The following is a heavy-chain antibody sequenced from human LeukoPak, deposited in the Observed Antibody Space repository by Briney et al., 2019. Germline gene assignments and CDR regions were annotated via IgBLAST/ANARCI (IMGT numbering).Heavy chain of an antibody. CDR2: ISSSGSTI. CDR1: GFTFSDYY. D-gene: IGHD5-18*01. J-gene: IGHJ6*03. CDR3: ARVSYGYYYYMDV. Sequence: GGSLRLSCAASGFTFSDYYMSWIRQAPGKGLEWVSYISSSGSTIYYADSVKGRFTISRDNAKNSLYLQTNSLRAEDTAVYYCARVSYGYYYYMDVWGKGTTVTVSS. V-gene: IGHV3-11*01.